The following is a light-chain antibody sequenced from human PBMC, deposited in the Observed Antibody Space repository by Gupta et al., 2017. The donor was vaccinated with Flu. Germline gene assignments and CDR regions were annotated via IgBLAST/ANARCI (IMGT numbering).Light chain of an antibody. CDR2: GAS. CDR1: ESLSFCH. J-gene: IGKJ5*01. V-gene: IGKV3-20*01. Sequence: EIVLTQSPDTLSLSPGETATLSCRATESLSFCHLAWYQQRPGQPPRLLIYGASIRASGIPDRFVGSGSGTEFTLAIRGLEPADFAIFYCPHYDSSLHIISYGQGTRLEI. CDR3: PHYDSSLHIIS.